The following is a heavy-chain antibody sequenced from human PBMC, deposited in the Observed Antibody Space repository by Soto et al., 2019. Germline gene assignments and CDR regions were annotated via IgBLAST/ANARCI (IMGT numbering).Heavy chain of an antibody. D-gene: IGHD6-19*01. J-gene: IGHJ4*02. CDR3: AKAKGQQWLVPAF. V-gene: IGHV1-3*01. CDR1: GYTFTNYA. Sequence: AAVKVSCKASGYTFTNYAMHWVRQAPGQRLEWMGWINAGNGNTKYSQKFQGRVTMTRNTSITTAYMELSSLRSEDTAVYYCAKAKGQQWLVPAFWSQGTLVTVSS. CDR2: INAGNGNT.